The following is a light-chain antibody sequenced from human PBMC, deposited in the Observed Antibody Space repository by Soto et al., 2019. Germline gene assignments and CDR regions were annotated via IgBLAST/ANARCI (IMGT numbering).Light chain of an antibody. J-gene: IGKJ2*01. CDR2: LGS. V-gene: IGKV2-28*01. CDR1: QSLLHSNGYNY. CDR3: MQALQTRYT. Sequence: DIVMTQSPLSLPVTPGEPASISCRSSQSLLHSNGYNYLDWYLQKPGQSPQLLIYLGSNRASGVPDRFSGSGSGTDFTLKISRVEAEEVWVYYYCMQALQTRYTFGQGTKLEIK.